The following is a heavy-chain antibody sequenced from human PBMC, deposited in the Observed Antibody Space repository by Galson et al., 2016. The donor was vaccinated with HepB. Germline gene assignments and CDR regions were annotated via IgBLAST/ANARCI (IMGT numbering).Heavy chain of an antibody. CDR1: GDSIGSTNYY. Sequence: SETLSLTCTVSGDSIGSTNYYWGWVRQPPGKGLEWIGSIYYSGNTYYNTSLLSRVSVSIATPKNQFSLKVTAVTAADAAVYYCMRHYSSGPRAVDSWGQGTLVTVSS. CDR3: MRHYSSGPRAVDS. J-gene: IGHJ4*02. D-gene: IGHD3-22*01. CDR2: IYYSGNT. V-gene: IGHV4-39*01.